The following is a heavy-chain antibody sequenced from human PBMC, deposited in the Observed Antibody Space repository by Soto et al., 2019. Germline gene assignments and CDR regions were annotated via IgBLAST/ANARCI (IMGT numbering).Heavy chain of an antibody. J-gene: IGHJ6*02. Sequence: ASEKASCKASGSTFTSYGIHWVRQAPGQRLEWTGWINAGNGNTKYSEKLHGTVTITRDTSASTAYLELSSLRSEDTAVYYCARDPNDSNGNYHHYYYGMDVWGQGTTVTVSS. CDR3: ARDPNDSNGNYHHYYYGMDV. V-gene: IGHV1-3*01. CDR1: GSTFTSYG. CDR2: INAGNGNT. D-gene: IGHD3-22*01.